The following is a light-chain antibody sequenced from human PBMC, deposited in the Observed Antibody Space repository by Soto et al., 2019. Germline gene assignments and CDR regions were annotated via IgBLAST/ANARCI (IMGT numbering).Light chain of an antibody. CDR1: SSDVGGYNY. CDR3: SSYTSSSTLLI. Sequence: QSALTQPASLSGSPGQSITISCTGTSSDVGGYNYVSWYQQYPGKAPKLMIYDVSNRPSGVSNRFSGSKSGNTASLTISGLQAEDEADYYCSSYTSSSTLLIFGGGTKVTVL. J-gene: IGLJ2*01. CDR2: DVS. V-gene: IGLV2-14*01.